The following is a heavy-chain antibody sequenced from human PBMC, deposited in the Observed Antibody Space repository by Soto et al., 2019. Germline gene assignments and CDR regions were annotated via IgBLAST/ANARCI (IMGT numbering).Heavy chain of an antibody. Sequence: GASVKVSCKASGGTFSSYAISWVRQAPGQGLEWMGGIIPIFGTANYAQKFQGRVTITADKSTSTAYMELSSLRSEDTAVYYCARGDSGYPSYCYYGMDVWGQGTTVTVSS. CDR3: ARGDSGYPSYCYYGMDV. D-gene: IGHD5-12*01. CDR1: GGTFSSYA. CDR2: IIPIFGTA. J-gene: IGHJ6*02. V-gene: IGHV1-69*06.